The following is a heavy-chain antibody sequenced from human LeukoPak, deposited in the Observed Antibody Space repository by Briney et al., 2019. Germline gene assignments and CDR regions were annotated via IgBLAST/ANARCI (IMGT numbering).Heavy chain of an antibody. CDR1: AFTFSSYW. D-gene: IGHD3-22*01. Sequence: PGGSLRLSCAASAFTFSSYWMSWVRQAPGNGLEWVANIDKDGSEKCYVESMKGRINISRDTAKNSLYLQMNSLRAEDTAVYYCARDYYSYSRGSWAFDIWGQGTMVTVSS. V-gene: IGHV3-7*03. J-gene: IGHJ3*02. CDR3: ARDYYSYSRGSWAFDI. CDR2: IDKDGSEK.